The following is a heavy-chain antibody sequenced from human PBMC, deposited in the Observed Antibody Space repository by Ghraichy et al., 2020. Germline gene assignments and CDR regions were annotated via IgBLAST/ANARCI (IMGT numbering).Heavy chain of an antibody. CDR2: IYNSVST. CDR1: GGSISSYSDY. V-gene: IGHV4-39*01. D-gene: IGHD1-14*01. CDR3: ARNKTGNLSGWFDP. Sequence: LNISCTVSGGSISSYSDYWGWLRQPPGKGPEWIGSIYNSVSTHYNPSLKSRVTISIDTSKDQFSLRLTSVTAADTAIYYCARNKTGNLSGWFDPWGQGSLVIVSS. J-gene: IGHJ5*02.